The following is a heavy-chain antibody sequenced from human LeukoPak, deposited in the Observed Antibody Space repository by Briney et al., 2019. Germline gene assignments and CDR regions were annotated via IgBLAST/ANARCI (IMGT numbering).Heavy chain of an antibody. CDR1: GYTFTGYY. J-gene: IGHJ5*02. D-gene: IGHD2/OR15-2a*01. CDR2: INPNSGGT. V-gene: IGHV1-2*02. CDR3: ARDGGNIPVS. Sequence: ASVKVSCKASGYTFTGYYIHWVRQAPGQGLEWMGWINPNSGGTNYAQKFQGRVTMTRDTSISTAYMELTRLRSDDTAVYYCARDGGNIPVSWGQGTLVTASS.